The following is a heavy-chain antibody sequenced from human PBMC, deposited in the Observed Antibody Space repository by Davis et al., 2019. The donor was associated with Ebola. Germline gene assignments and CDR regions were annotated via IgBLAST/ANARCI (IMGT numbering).Heavy chain of an antibody. J-gene: IGHJ4*02. CDR3: ARGKYYGSGLAVGIDY. CDR2: INWNGGST. V-gene: IGHV3-20*04. D-gene: IGHD3-10*01. Sequence: GESLKISRAASGFTFDDYGMSWVRQAPGKGLEWVSGINWNGGSTGYADSVKGRFTISRDNAKNALYLQMNSLRAEDTALYYCARGKYYGSGLAVGIDYWGQGTLVTVSS. CDR1: GFTFDDYG.